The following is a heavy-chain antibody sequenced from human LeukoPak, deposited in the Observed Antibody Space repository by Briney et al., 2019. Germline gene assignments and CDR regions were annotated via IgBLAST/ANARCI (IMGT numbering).Heavy chain of an antibody. V-gene: IGHV3-48*04. CDR3: ASDPFWSGTYYYMDV. CDR2: ISGSSDTI. Sequence: GGSLRLSCAASGSTFSTSGMNWVRQTPGKGLEWVSYISGSSDTIYYADSVKGRFTISRDNAKTSLYLQMNSLRADDTAVYYCASDPFWSGTYYYMDVWGKGTTVTVSS. D-gene: IGHD3-3*01. J-gene: IGHJ6*03. CDR1: GSTFSTSG.